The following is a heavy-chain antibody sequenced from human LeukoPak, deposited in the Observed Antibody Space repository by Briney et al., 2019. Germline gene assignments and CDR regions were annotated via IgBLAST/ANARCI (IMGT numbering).Heavy chain of an antibody. CDR2: IYTSGST. D-gene: IGHD6-13*01. J-gene: IGHJ5*02. CDR1: GGSISSYY. Sequence: SETLSLTCTVSGGSISSYYWSWIRQPAGKGLEWIGRIYTSGSTNYNPSLKSRVTMSVDTSKNQFSLKLSSVTAADTAVYYCARVRRIAAAGSDWFDPGGQGTLVTVSS. CDR3: ARVRRIAAAGSDWFDP. V-gene: IGHV4-4*07.